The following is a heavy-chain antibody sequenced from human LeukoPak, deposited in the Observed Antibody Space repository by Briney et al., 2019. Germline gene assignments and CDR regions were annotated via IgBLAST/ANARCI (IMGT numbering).Heavy chain of an antibody. J-gene: IGHJ5*02. CDR3: ARGLWFGELFDWFDP. Sequence: ASVKVSCKASGYTFTSYYMHWVRQAPGQGLEWMGIINPSGGSTSYAQKFQGRVTMTRDTSTSTVYMELSSLRSEDTAVYYCARGLWFGELFDWFDPWGQGTLVTVSS. CDR2: INPSGGST. D-gene: IGHD3-10*01. CDR1: GYTFTSYY. V-gene: IGHV1-46*01.